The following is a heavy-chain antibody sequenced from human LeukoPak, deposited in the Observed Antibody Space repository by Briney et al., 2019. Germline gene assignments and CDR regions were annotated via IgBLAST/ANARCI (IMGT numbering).Heavy chain of an antibody. CDR3: ARDYCTNGVCYTLYYYYGMDV. CDR1: GFTFSSYS. Sequence: GGSLRLSCAASGFTFSSYSMNWVRQAPGKGLEWVSSISSSSSYIYYADSVKGRFTISRDNAKNSLYLQMNSLRAEDTAVYYCARDYCTNGVCYTLYYYYGMDVWGQGTTVTVSS. J-gene: IGHJ6*02. V-gene: IGHV3-21*01. CDR2: ISSSSSYI. D-gene: IGHD2-8*01.